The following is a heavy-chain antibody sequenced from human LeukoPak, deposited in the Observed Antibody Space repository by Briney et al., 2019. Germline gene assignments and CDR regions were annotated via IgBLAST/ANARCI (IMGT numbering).Heavy chain of an antibody. Sequence: GGSLRLSCAASGFTFDEYAMHWVRQPPGKGLEWVSGISWNSYDIVYADSVKGRFTISRDNAKNSLYLQMNSLRAEDMALYYCAKGVGTSYHYHMDVWGKGPTVIVSS. CDR2: ISWNSYDI. CDR3: AKGVGTSYHYHMDV. V-gene: IGHV3-9*03. CDR1: GFTFDEYA. J-gene: IGHJ6*03. D-gene: IGHD1-26*01.